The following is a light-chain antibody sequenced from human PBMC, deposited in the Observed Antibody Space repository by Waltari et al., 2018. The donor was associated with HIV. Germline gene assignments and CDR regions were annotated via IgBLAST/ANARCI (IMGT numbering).Light chain of an antibody. CDR1: SGHSSSA. Sequence: QLVLTQSPSASASLGPSLKLTCTLNSGHSSSALPWHQQQPEKGPRYLMKLNSDGSHSKGDGIPDRFSGSSSGAERSLTISSLQSEDEADYYCQTWGTGVFGGGTKLTVL. J-gene: IGLJ3*02. CDR2: LNSDGSH. CDR3: QTWGTGV. V-gene: IGLV4-69*01.